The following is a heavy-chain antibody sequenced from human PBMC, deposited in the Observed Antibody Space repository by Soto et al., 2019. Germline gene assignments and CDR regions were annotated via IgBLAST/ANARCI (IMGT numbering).Heavy chain of an antibody. CDR2: ISYDGSNK. CDR3: AKAIMKLGPYSSY. J-gene: IGHJ4*02. D-gene: IGHD4-4*01. V-gene: IGHV3-30*18. Sequence: GGSLRLSCAASGFTFSSYGMHWVRQAPGKGLEWVAVISYDGSNKYYADSVKGRFTISRDNSKNTLYLQMNSLRAEDTAVYYCAKAIMKLGPYSSYWGQGTLVTVSS. CDR1: GFTFSSYG.